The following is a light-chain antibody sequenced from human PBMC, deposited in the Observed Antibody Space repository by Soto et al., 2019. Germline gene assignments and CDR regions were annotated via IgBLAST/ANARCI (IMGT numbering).Light chain of an antibody. CDR2: EVK. Sequence: QSVLTQPASVSGSPGQSITISCTGTKSDIGDYNYVSWYQQHPGKAPKLIIYEVKNRPSGVSERFSGSKSGNTASLTISGLQAEDEADYYCNSYTSGTNPAVFGGGTQLTVL. CDR1: KSDIGDYNY. V-gene: IGLV2-14*03. J-gene: IGLJ3*02. CDR3: NSYTSGTNPAV.